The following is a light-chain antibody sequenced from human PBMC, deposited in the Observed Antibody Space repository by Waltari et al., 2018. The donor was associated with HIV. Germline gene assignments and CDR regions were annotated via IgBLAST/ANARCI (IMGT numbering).Light chain of an antibody. CDR2: DAS. CDR1: QSVDNK. Sequence: ETVMTQSPATLSASLGETITLSCRASQSVDNKLAWYRQKPGQRPRLLIFDASTGATGVPGRFSGSGSGTQFSLTISSLQSEDFGIYYCQQYKNWPPWTFGQGTKVEIK. V-gene: IGKV3-15*01. CDR3: QQYKNWPPWT. J-gene: IGKJ1*01.